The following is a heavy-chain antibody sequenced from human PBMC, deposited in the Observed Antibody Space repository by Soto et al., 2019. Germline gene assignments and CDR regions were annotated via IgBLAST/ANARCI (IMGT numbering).Heavy chain of an antibody. CDR1: GYTFTSYD. CDR3: ASAPRVLRCLEWLS. V-gene: IGHV1-8*01. J-gene: IGHJ4*02. Sequence: QVQLVQSGAEVKKPGASVKVSCKASGYTFTSYDINWVRQATGQGLEWMGWMNPNSGNTGYAQKFQGRVTMTRNTSISTAYMELSSLRSADTAVYYCASAPRVLRCLEWLSWGQGTLVTVSS. CDR2: MNPNSGNT. D-gene: IGHD3-3*01.